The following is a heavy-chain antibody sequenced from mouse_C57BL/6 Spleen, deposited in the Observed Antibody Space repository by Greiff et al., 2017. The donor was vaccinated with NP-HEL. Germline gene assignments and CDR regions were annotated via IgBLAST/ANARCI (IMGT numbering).Heavy chain of an antibody. D-gene: IGHD2-3*01. CDR3: ARGDGYYERFYAMDY. Sequence: VKLMESGPGLVQPSQSLSITCTVSGFSLTSYGVHWVRQSPGKGLEWLGVIWSGGSTDYNAAFISRLSISKDNSKSQVFFKMNSLQADDTAIYYCARGDGYYERFYAMDYWGQGTSVTVSS. CDR1: GFSLTSYG. V-gene: IGHV2-2*01. J-gene: IGHJ4*01. CDR2: IWSGGST.